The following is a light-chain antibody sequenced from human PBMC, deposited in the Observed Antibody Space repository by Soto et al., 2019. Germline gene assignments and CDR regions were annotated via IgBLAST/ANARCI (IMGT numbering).Light chain of an antibody. J-gene: IGKJ1*01. CDR2: WAS. CDR1: QSVLYSSNNKNY. CDR3: QQYYSTPLT. V-gene: IGKV4-1*01. Sequence: DIVMTQSPDSLAVSLGERATINCKSSQSVLYSSNNKNYLAWYQQKPGQPPKLLIYWASTPESVVPDRFSGSGSGTDFTLNISSLQAEDVAVYYCQQYYSTPLTFGQGTKVEIK.